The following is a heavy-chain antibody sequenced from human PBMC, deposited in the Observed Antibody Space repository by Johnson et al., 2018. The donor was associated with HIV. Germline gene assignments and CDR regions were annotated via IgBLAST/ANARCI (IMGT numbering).Heavy chain of an antibody. CDR2: MSYDGNNK. CDR3: ARDQAPWGDDAFDI. J-gene: IGHJ3*02. Sequence: VQLVESGGGVVQPGRSLRLSCATSGFTFSSYAMHWVRQAPGKGLEWIGFMSYDGNNKYYADSVKGRFTISRDNSKNTLYLQMNSLRAEDTALYYCARDQAPWGDDAFDIWGQGTMVIVSS. V-gene: IGHV3-30-3*01. CDR1: GFTFSSYA. D-gene: IGHD3-16*01.